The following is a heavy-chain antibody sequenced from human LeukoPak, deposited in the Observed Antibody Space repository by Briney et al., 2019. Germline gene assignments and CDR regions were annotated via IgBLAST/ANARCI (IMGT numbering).Heavy chain of an antibody. D-gene: IGHD3-9*01. Sequence: ASVKVSCKASGYTFTGYYMHWVRQAPGQGLEWMGWINTNTGNPTYAQGFTGRFVFSLDTSVSTAYLQISSLKAEDTAVYYCARDDRYFDWLLYPDAFDIWGQGTMVTVSS. V-gene: IGHV7-4-1*02. J-gene: IGHJ3*02. CDR3: ARDDRYFDWLLYPDAFDI. CDR1: GYTFTGYY. CDR2: INTNTGNP.